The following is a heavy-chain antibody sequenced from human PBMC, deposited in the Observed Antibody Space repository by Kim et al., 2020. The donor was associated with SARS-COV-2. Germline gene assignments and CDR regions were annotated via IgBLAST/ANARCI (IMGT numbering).Heavy chain of an antibody. D-gene: IGHD6-6*01. Sequence: YADSVKGRFTISRDNSKTTLYLQMNSLRAEDTAVYYCAKDDSSSFLNFDYWGQGTLVTVSS. CDR3: AKDDSSSFLNFDY. J-gene: IGHJ4*02. V-gene: IGHV3-33*06.